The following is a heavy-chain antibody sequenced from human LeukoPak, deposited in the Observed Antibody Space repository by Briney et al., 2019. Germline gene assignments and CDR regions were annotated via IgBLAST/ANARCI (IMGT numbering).Heavy chain of an antibody. J-gene: IGHJ5*02. CDR1: GDSVSSGGYY. Sequence: SETLSLTCTVSGDSVSSGGYYWSWIRQPPGKELEWIGYIYYSGTTYYNPSLKSRLTISLDTSKNQFSLKLTSVTAADTAVYYCARRGLQGGWFAPWGQGTLVTVSS. D-gene: IGHD4-17*01. CDR2: IYYSGTT. CDR3: ARRGLQGGWFAP. V-gene: IGHV4-61*08.